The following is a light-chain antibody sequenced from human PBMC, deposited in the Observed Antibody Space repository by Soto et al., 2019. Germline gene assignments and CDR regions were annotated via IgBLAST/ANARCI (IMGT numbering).Light chain of an antibody. J-gene: IGLJ1*01. CDR1: SSNIWAGYD. V-gene: IGLV1-40*01. CDR3: QSYDSSLSGYV. CDR2: GNS. Sequence: QSVLTQPHSVSGAPGQRVTLSCTGSSSNIWAGYDVHRYQQLPGTAPKLLIYGNSNRPSGVPDRFSGYKSGTSASLAITGLQAEDEADYYCQSYDSSLSGYVFGTGTKLTVL.